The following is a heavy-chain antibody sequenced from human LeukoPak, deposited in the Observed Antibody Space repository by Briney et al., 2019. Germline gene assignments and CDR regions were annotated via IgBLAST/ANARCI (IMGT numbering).Heavy chain of an antibody. J-gene: IGHJ4*02. CDR2: IKQDGSTK. D-gene: IGHD1-26*01. CDR1: GFTFTNSW. Sequence: PGGSLRLSCAASGFTFTNSWMAWVRQAPGKGLEWVANIKQDGSTKHYMDSLKGRFTISRDNPKNSLYLQMNSLRADDTAIYYCARDTDGSLDYWGQGILVTVA. V-gene: IGHV3-7*01. CDR3: ARDTDGSLDY.